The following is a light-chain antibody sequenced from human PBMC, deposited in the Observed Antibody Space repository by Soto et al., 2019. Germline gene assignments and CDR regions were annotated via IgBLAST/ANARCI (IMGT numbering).Light chain of an antibody. Sequence: EIVLTQSPGTLSLSPGERATLCCRASQSVSSSYLAWYQQKPGQAPRLLIYGASSRATGIPDRFSGSGSGTDFTLTISRLEPEDFAVYYCQQYGSSLWTFGKGTKVDI. J-gene: IGKJ1*01. CDR3: QQYGSSLWT. CDR1: QSVSSSY. CDR2: GAS. V-gene: IGKV3-20*01.